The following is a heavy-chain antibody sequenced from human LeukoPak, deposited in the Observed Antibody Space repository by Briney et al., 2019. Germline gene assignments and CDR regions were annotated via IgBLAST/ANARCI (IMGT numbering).Heavy chain of an antibody. J-gene: IGHJ6*02. CDR1: GFTFSSYE. Sequence: GGSLRLSCAASGFTFSSYEMNWVRQAPGKGLEWVSYISSSGSTIYYADSVKGRFTISRDNAKNSLYLQMNGLRAEDTAVYYCATRGYSSSWYHYYYYGMDIWGQGTTVTVSS. CDR3: ATRGYSSSWYHYYYYGMDI. V-gene: IGHV3-48*03. CDR2: ISSSGSTI. D-gene: IGHD6-13*01.